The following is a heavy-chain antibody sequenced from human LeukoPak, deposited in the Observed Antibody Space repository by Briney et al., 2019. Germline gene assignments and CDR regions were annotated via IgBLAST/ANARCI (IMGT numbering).Heavy chain of an antibody. Sequence: GASVKVSCKASGYTFTSYGISWVRQAPGQGLEWMGWISAYNGNTNYAQKLQGRVTMTTDTSTSTAYMALRSLRSDDTAVYYCARGYLTGYSEYYYYYYMDVWGKGTTVTISS. CDR1: GYTFTSYG. D-gene: IGHD3-9*01. CDR2: ISAYNGNT. V-gene: IGHV1-18*01. CDR3: ARGYLTGYSEYYYYYYMDV. J-gene: IGHJ6*03.